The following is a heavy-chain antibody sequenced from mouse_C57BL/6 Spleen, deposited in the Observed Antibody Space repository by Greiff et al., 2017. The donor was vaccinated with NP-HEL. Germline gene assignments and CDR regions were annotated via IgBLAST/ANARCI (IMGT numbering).Heavy chain of an antibody. CDR1: GYTFTSYN. Sequence: LQQSGAELVRPGASVKMSCKASGYTFTSYNMHWVKQTPRQGLEWIGAIYPGNGDTSYNQKFKGKATLTVDKSSSTAYMQLSSLTSEDSAVYFCARTTVVARNTGYYYAMDYWGQGTSVTVSS. CDR2: IYPGNGDT. J-gene: IGHJ4*01. V-gene: IGHV1-12*01. D-gene: IGHD1-1*01. CDR3: ARTTVVARNTGYYYAMDY.